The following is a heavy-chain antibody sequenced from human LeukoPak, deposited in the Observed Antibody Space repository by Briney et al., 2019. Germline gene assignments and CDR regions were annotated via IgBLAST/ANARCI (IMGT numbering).Heavy chain of an antibody. CDR2: IYYSGST. V-gene: IGHV4-39*07. CDR3: ARGRRGGYYYGSGSFPSFDY. CDR1: GGSISSSSYY. D-gene: IGHD3-10*01. Sequence: SETLSLTCTVSGGSISSSSYYWGWIRQPPGKGLEWIGSIYYSGSTYYNPSLKSRVTISVDTSKNQFSLKLSSVTAADTAVYYCARGRRGGYYYGSGSFPSFDYWGQGTLVTVSS. J-gene: IGHJ4*02.